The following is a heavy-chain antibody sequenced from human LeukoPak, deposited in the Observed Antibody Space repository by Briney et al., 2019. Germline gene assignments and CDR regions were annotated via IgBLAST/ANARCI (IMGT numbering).Heavy chain of an antibody. CDR1: GCTFSSCS. CDR2: ISSSSTTI. Sequence: PGGSLRLSCVVSGCTFSSCSMNWVRQAPGKGLEWVSYISSSSTTIYYADSVKGRFTISRENAKNSLYLQRNSLRAEDKAVYYCGRDPDYYDSSRNYSGMDVWGQGTTVTVSS. V-gene: IGHV3-48*04. D-gene: IGHD3-22*01. J-gene: IGHJ6*02. CDR3: GRDPDYYDSSRNYSGMDV.